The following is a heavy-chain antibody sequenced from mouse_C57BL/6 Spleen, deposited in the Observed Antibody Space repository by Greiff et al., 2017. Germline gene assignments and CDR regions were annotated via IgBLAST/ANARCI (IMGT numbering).Heavy chain of an antibody. D-gene: IGHD2-4*01. CDR1: GYTFTSYW. J-gene: IGHJ2*01. Sequence: VQLQQPGAELVRPGTSVKLSCKASGYTFTSYWMHWVKQRPGQGLEWIGVIDPSDSDTNYNQKFKGKATLTGDTSSSTAYMQLSSLTSGDSAVSYCARGGLRREGYVDYRGQGTTLTVSS. CDR2: IDPSDSDT. V-gene: IGHV1-59*01. CDR3: ARGGLRREGYVDY.